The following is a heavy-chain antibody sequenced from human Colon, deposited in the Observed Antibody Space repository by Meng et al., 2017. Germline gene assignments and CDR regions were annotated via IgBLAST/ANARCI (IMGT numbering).Heavy chain of an antibody. J-gene: IGHJ3*02. CDR3: AKVVPRGGLSPLDAFDI. V-gene: IGHV3-23*03. CDR2: IYSGGST. CDR1: GFTFDDYA. D-gene: IGHD3-10*01. Sequence: GGSLRLSCAASGFTFDDYAMHWVRQAPGKGLEWVSVIYSGGSTYYADSVKGRFTISRDNSKNTLYLQMNSLRAEDTAVYYCAKVVPRGGLSPLDAFDIWGQGTMVTVSS.